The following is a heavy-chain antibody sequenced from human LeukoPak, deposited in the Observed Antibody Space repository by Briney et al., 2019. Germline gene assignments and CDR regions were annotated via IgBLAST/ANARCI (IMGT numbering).Heavy chain of an antibody. CDR3: ATEAYSSSPGTGNWFDP. D-gene: IGHD6-13*01. CDR1: GYTLTELS. CDR2: FDAEDGET. V-gene: IGHV1-24*01. Sequence: ASVKVSCKVSGYTLTELSMHWVRQAPGKGLEWMGGFDAEDGETIYAQKFQGRVTMTEDTSTDTAYMELSSLRSEDTAVYYCATEAYSSSPGTGNWFDPWGQGTLVTVSS. J-gene: IGHJ5*02.